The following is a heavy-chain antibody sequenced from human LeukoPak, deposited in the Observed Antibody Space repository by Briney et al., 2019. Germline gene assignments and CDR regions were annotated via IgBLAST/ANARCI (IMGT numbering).Heavy chain of an antibody. D-gene: IGHD1-26*01. J-gene: IGHJ4*02. CDR1: GYSFTSYW. CDR2: IYPGDTDI. V-gene: IGHV5-51*01. CDR3: ARRRDLYSGSYYPFDY. Sequence: GESLKISCNGSGYSFTSYWIGWVRQMPGKGLEWMGVIYPGDTDIRYSPSFQGQVTISADKSISTAYLQWSSLKASDTAIYYCARRRDLYSGSYYPFDYWGQGTLVTVSS.